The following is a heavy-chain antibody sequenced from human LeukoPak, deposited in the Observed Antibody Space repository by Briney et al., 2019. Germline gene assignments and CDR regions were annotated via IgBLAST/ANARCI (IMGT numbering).Heavy chain of an antibody. V-gene: IGHV4-39*07. J-gene: IGHJ4*02. CDR3: ARVTQQWPHYYFDY. CDR2: IYYSDGST. D-gene: IGHD6-19*01. CDR1: GGSISSSSYY. Sequence: SETLSLTCTVSGGSISSSSYYWGWIRQPPGKGLEWIGSIYYSDGSTYYNPSLKSRVTISVDTSKNQFSLKLSSVTAADTAVHYCARVTQQWPHYYFDYWGQGTLVTVSS.